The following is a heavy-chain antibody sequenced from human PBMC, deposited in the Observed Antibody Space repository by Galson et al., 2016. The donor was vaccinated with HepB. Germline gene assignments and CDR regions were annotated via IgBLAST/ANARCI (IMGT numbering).Heavy chain of an antibody. J-gene: IGHJ4*02. CDR1: GYTLSSYY. CDR3: AREPPTSSSFDH. Sequence: SVTVSCKASGYTLSSYYMHWVRQAPGQGLEWMGVMFPSGGRTSYAQKFQGRVTMTRDTSTSTDYMELSGLGSEDTAVYYCAREPPTSSSFDHWGQGTLVTVSS. V-gene: IGHV1-46*01. CDR2: MFPSGGRT.